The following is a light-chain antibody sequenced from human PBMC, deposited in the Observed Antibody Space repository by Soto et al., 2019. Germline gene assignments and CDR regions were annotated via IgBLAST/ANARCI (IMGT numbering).Light chain of an antibody. V-gene: IGKV1-5*03. Sequence: DIQMTQSPSTLSASVGDRVTITCRASQSVGSWLAWYQQKPGKAPKLLIYKASSLESGVPSRFSGSGSGKEFSLTISSLQPDDFASYHCQQYGSSSPWTFGQGTKVEIK. J-gene: IGKJ1*01. CDR2: KAS. CDR3: QQYGSSSPWT. CDR1: QSVGSW.